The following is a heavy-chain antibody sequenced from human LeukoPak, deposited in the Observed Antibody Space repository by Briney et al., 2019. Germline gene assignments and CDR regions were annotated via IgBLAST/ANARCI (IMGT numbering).Heavy chain of an antibody. J-gene: IGHJ6*02. Sequence: PSETLSLTCAVSGGSISSGGYSWSWTRQPPGKGLEWIGYIYHSGSTYYNPSLKSRVTISVDRSKNQFSLKLSSVTAADTAVYYCAGGYPNYYYGMDVWGQGTTVTVSS. V-gene: IGHV4-30-2*01. CDR3: AGGYPNYYYGMDV. CDR2: IYHSGST. D-gene: IGHD5-18*01. CDR1: GGSISSGGYS.